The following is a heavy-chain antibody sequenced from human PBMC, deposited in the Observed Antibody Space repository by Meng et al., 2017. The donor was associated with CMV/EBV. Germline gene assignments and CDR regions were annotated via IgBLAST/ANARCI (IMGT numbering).Heavy chain of an antibody. J-gene: IGHJ5*02. Sequence: GESLKISCAASGFTFSSYSMNWVRQAPGKGLEWVANIKQDGSEKYYVDSVKGRFTISRDNAKNSLYLQMNSLRAEDTAVYYCARDLRDWFDPWGQGTLVTVSS. V-gene: IGHV3-7*01. D-gene: IGHD3-16*01. CDR3: ARDLRDWFDP. CDR1: GFTFSSYS. CDR2: IKQDGSEK.